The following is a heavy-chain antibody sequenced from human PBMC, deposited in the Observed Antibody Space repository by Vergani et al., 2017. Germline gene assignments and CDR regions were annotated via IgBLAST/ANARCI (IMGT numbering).Heavy chain of an antibody. CDR1: GGSFSGYY. Sequence: QVQLQQWGAGLLKPSETLSLTCAVYGGSFSGYYWSWIRQPPGKRLEWIGEINHSGSTNYNPSLKSRVTISVDTSKNQFSLKLRSVTAADTAVYFCARVMYRDEASTGYRLEGMDIWGQGTTVTISS. V-gene: IGHV4-34*01. J-gene: IGHJ6*02. CDR2: INHSGST. D-gene: IGHD3-9*01. CDR3: ARVMYRDEASTGYRLEGMDI.